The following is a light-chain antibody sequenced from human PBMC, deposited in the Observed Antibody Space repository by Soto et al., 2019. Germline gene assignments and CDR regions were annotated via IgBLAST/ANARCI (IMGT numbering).Light chain of an antibody. V-gene: IGKV3-20*01. CDR3: QQFGSSPRIT. CDR2: GAS. Sequence: EIVLTQSPGTLSLSLGERATLSCRASQSVSNRYLAWYQQKPGQAPRLLIYGASSRATGIPDRFSGSGSGTDFTLTITRLEPEDFAVYYCQQFGSSPRITFGQGTRLEIK. J-gene: IGKJ5*01. CDR1: QSVSNRY.